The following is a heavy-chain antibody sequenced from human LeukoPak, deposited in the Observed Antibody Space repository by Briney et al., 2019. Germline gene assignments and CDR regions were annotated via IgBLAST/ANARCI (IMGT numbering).Heavy chain of an antibody. Sequence: SETLSLTCTVSGGSISSGNYYWGWIRQPPGKGLDWIASIHYSGTTYYNPSLKSRVTISVATSKNHFSLKLSSVTAADTAVYYCARGPTYQPIDSWGQGTLVTVSS. CDR3: ARGPTYQPIDS. CDR1: GGSISSGNYY. V-gene: IGHV4-39*02. CDR2: IHYSGTT. D-gene: IGHD2-2*01. J-gene: IGHJ4*02.